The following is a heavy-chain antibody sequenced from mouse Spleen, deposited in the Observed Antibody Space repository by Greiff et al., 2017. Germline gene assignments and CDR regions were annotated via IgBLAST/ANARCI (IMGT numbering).Heavy chain of an antibody. Sequence: QVQLKQSGAELARPGASVKMSCKASGYTFTSYTMHWVKQRPGQGLEWIGYINPSSGYTKYNQKFKDKATLTADKSSSTAYMQLSSLTSEDSAVYYCAPYYGNSWFAYWGQGTLVTVSA. D-gene: IGHD2-10*01. J-gene: IGHJ3*01. CDR3: APYYGNSWFAY. CDR2: INPSSGYT. V-gene: IGHV1-4*01. CDR1: GYTFTSYT.